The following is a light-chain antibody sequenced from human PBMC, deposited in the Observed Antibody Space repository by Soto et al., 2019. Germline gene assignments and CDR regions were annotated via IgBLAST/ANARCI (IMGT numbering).Light chain of an antibody. V-gene: IGKV3-20*01. CDR3: EQYGSTPLT. CDR2: DAS. Sequence: EIVLTQSPGTQSLSPGERATLSCRASQSVGNNYLAWYQQKPGQAPRFLIYDASSRATGIPDRFSGSGSGTDFTLTISRLEHEDFAVYYCEQYGSTPLTFGGGTKVEIK. J-gene: IGKJ4*01. CDR1: QSVGNNY.